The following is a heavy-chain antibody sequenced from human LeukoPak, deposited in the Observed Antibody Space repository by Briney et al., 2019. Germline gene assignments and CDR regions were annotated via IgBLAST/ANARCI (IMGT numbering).Heavy chain of an antibody. CDR3: IRSFSDY. CDR2: MRGKPNNHAT. D-gene: IGHD2/OR15-2a*01. J-gene: IGHJ4*02. CDR1: GFSFSDSS. V-gene: IGHV3-73*01. Sequence: GGSLRLSCAASGFSFSDSSIHWVRQSSGEGPEWIGRMRGKPNNHATAYAASVKGRFIISRDDSKNTAYLHMNSLKTEDTAVYYCIRSFSDYWGQGALVIVSS.